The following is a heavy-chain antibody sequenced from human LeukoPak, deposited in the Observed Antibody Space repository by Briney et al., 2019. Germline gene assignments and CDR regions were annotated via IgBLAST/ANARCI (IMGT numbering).Heavy chain of an antibody. CDR3: ASYSSSWYVSSFDY. D-gene: IGHD6-13*01. CDR2: IYYSGST. CDR1: GGSISSSSYY. Sequence: SETLSLTCTVSGGSISSSSYYWGWIRQPPGKGLEWIGSIYYSGSTYYNPSLKSRVTISVDTSKNQFSLKLSSVTAADTAVYYCASYSSSWYVSSFDYWGQGTPVTVSS. J-gene: IGHJ4*02. V-gene: IGHV4-39*01.